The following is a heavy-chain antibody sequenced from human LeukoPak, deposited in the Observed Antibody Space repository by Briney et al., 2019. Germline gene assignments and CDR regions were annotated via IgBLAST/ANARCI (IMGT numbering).Heavy chain of an antibody. D-gene: IGHD3-10*01. CDR2: IYTSGST. CDR1: GGSISSGSYY. Sequence: PSETLSLTCTVSGGSISSGSYYWSWIRQPAGKGLEWIGRIYTSGSTNYNPSLKSRVTISVDTSKNQFSLKLSSVTAADTAVYYCAREEGLLWGGHYYMDVWGKGTTVTISS. J-gene: IGHJ6*03. CDR3: AREEGLLWGGHYYMDV. V-gene: IGHV4-61*02.